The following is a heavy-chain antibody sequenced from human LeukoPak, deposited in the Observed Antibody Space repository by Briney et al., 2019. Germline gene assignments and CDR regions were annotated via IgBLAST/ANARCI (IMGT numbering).Heavy chain of an antibody. Sequence: GGSLRLSCAASGFTFSSYGMSWVRQAPGKGLEWVSAISGSGGSTYYADSVKGRFTISRDNSKNTLYLQMNSLRAEDTAVYYCARAYSSSWFYPYYYYYYMDVWGKGTTVTVSS. CDR3: ARAYSSSWFYPYYYYYYMDV. J-gene: IGHJ6*03. CDR2: ISGSGGST. V-gene: IGHV3-23*01. D-gene: IGHD6-13*01. CDR1: GFTFSSYG.